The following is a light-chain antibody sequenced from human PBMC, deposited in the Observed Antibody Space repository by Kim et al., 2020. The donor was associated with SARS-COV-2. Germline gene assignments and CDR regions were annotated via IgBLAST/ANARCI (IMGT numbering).Light chain of an antibody. J-gene: IGLJ3*02. Sequence: ASVNVTCTLSTGTGGYGIAWHHQQQEKGPRYLMKLISDGSNSKGDGIPGRFSGSSAGAARYLTIASHQSEDEDDYYCQTWGTGTWVFGGGTQLTVL. V-gene: IGLV4-69*01. CDR2: LISDGSN. CDR3: QTWGTGTWV. CDR1: TGTGGYG.